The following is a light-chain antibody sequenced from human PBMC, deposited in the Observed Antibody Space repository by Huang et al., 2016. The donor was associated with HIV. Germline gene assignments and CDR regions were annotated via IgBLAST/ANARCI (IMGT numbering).Light chain of an antibody. CDR2: GAS. CDR3: QQYDNWPLT. V-gene: IGKV3-15*01. Sequence: ERVMTQSPATLSLSPGERAPLSCRASLSVSTNLAWYQQRPGQAPRLLIYGASTRATGIPARFSGGGSGAEFTLTISSLQSEDFAVYYCQQYDNWPLTFGGGTKVQIK. J-gene: IGKJ4*01. CDR1: LSVSTN.